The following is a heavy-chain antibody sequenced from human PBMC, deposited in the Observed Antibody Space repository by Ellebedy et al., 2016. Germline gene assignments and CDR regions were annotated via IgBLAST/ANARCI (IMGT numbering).Heavy chain of an antibody. CDR2: ISSAGSP. J-gene: IGHJ4*02. Sequence: GESLKISCAASGFTFSGFAMSWVRQAPGKGLEWVSTISSAGSPNYADSVRGRFTISRDSSKDPPYLEMDSLRADDTAIYYCAKCRHSTGCLLDSWGQGTLVTVSS. D-gene: IGHD6-19*01. CDR3: AKCRHSTGCLLDS. V-gene: IGHV3-23*01. CDR1: GFTFSGFA.